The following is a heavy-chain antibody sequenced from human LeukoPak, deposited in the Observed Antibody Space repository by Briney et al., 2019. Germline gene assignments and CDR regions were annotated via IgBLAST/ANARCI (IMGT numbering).Heavy chain of an antibody. J-gene: IGHJ3*02. CDR2: IIPIFGTA. CDR3: AREERELWPLAFDI. D-gene: IGHD2-21*01. V-gene: IGHV1-69*01. CDR1: GGTFSSYA. Sequence: SVKVSCKASGGTFSSYAISWVRQAPGQGLEWMGGIIPIFGTANYAQKFQGRVTITADESTSTASMELSSLRSEDTAVYYCAREERELWPLAFDIWGQGTMVTVSS.